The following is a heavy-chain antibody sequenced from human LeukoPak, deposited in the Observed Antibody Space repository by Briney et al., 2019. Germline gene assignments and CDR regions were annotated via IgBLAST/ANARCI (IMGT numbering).Heavy chain of an antibody. CDR1: GFTFSSYA. CDR3: AKTAVVITFRFDD. Sequence: PGRSLRLSCAASGFTFSSYAMHWVRQAPGKGLEWVAVISYDGSNKYYADSVKGRFTISRDNSKNMVYLQMNSLRADDTAVYYCAKTAVVITFRFDDWGQGALVTVSS. J-gene: IGHJ4*02. CDR2: ISYDGSNK. V-gene: IGHV3-30-3*01. D-gene: IGHD4/OR15-4a*01.